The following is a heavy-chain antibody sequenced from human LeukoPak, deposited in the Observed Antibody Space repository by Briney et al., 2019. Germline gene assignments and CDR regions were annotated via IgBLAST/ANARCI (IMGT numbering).Heavy chain of an antibody. CDR2: TYYRFKWYN. Sequence: SQTLSLTCAISGDSFSSNSAAWNWNRQSPGRGLEWQGRTYYRFKWYNVYAVSVKSRITINPDTSKNQFSLQLNSVTPEDTAVYYCARYRADYGMDVWGQGTTVSVSS. CDR3: ARYRADYGMDV. V-gene: IGHV6-1*01. CDR1: GDSFSSNSAA. J-gene: IGHJ6*02. D-gene: IGHD3-16*02.